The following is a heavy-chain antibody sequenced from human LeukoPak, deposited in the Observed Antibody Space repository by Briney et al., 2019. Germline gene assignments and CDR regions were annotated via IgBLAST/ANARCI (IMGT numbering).Heavy chain of an antibody. V-gene: IGHV3-48*01. CDR3: SAASGYDSFDY. J-gene: IGHJ4*02. D-gene: IGHD5-12*01. CDR1: GFTFSSYS. CDR2: ISSSSSTI. Sequence: GGSLRLSCAASGFTFSSYSMNWVRQAPGKGLEWVSYISSSSSTIYYADSVKGRFTISRDNAKNSLYLQMNSLRAEDTAVYYCSAASGYDSFDYWGQGTLVTVSS.